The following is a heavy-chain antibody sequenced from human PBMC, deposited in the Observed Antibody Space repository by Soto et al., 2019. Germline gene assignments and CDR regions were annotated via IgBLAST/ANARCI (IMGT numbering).Heavy chain of an antibody. CDR3: ARDSRDYYYDSSGYYYPLA. CDR2: INPSGGST. CDR1: GYTFTSYY. V-gene: IGHV1-46*01. J-gene: IGHJ5*02. D-gene: IGHD3-22*01. Sequence: EASVKVSCKASGYTFTSYYMHWVRQAPGQGLEWMGIINPSGGSTSYAQKFQGRVTMTRDTSTSTVYMELSSLRSEDTAVYYCARDSRDYYYDSSGYYYPLAWGQGTLVTVSS.